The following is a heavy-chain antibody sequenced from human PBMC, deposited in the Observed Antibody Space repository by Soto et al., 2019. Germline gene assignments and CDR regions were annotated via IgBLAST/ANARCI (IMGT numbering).Heavy chain of an antibody. J-gene: IGHJ4*02. CDR3: TSPGDSNYYDSRGHSPVGY. CDR2: IKGKTDGGTT. CDR1: GFTFSNAW. Sequence: GGSLRLSCAACGFTFSNAWMSWVRQAPGKGLEWVGRIKGKTDGGTTDYAAPVKGRFTISRDDSKNTLYLQMNSLKTEDTAVYSCTSPGDSNYYDSRGHSPVGYWGQGT. V-gene: IGHV3-15*01. D-gene: IGHD3-22*01.